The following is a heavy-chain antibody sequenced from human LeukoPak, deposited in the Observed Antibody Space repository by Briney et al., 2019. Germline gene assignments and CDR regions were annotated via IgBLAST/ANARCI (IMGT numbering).Heavy chain of an antibody. V-gene: IGHV3-48*02. Sequence: PGGPLRLSCAASGFTFSRYSMNWVRQAPGKGLEWVSYISSSSSTIYYADSVKGRFTISRDNAKNSLYLQMNSLRDEDTAVYYCARDLNLYDSSGYYPRWGQGTLVTVSS. CDR2: ISSSSSTI. D-gene: IGHD3-22*01. J-gene: IGHJ4*02. CDR3: ARDLNLYDSSGYYPR. CDR1: GFTFSRYS.